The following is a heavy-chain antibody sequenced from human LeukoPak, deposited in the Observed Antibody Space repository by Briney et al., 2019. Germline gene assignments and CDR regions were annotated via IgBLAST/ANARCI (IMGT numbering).Heavy chain of an antibody. CDR2: IIPIFGTA. D-gene: IGHD3-16*02. CDR1: GGTFSSYA. V-gene: IGHV1-69*05. Sequence: ASVKVSCKASGGTFSSYAISWVRQAPGQGLEWMGGIIPIFGTANYAQKFQGRVTITTDESTSTAYMELSSLRSEDTAVYYCARFRYNPDEPLGPACLDYWGQGTLVTVSS. CDR3: ARFRYNPDEPLGPACLDY. J-gene: IGHJ4*02.